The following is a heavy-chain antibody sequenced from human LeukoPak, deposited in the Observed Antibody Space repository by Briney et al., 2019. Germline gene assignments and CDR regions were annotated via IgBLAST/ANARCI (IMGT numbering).Heavy chain of an antibody. CDR1: GFTFSSYW. J-gene: IGHJ3*02. D-gene: IGHD3-22*01. CDR3: ARVIGGRYDSSGWGAFDI. Sequence: GGSLRLSCAASGFTFSSYWMSWVRQAPGKGLEWVANIKQDGSEKYYVDSVKGRFTISRDNAKNSLYLQMNSLRAEDAAVYYCARVIGGRYDSSGWGAFDIWGQGTMVTVSS. CDR2: IKQDGSEK. V-gene: IGHV3-7*01.